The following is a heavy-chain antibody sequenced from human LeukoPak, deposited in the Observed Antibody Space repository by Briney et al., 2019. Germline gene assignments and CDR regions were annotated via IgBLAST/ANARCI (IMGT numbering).Heavy chain of an antibody. CDR2: INHSGST. J-gene: IGHJ4*02. CDR1: GGSFSGYY. D-gene: IGHD1-26*01. Sequence: PSETLSLTCAVYGGSFSGYYWSWIRQPPGKGLEWIGEINHSGSTNYNPSLKSRVTISVDTSKNQFSLKLSPVTAADTAVYYCARGLAKRSASYWFSPLYYWGQGTLVTVSS. V-gene: IGHV4-34*01. CDR3: ARGLAKRSASYWFSPLYY.